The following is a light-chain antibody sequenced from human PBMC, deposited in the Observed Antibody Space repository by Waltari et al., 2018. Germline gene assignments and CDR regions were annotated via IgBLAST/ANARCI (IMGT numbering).Light chain of an antibody. V-gene: IGLV2-14*01. CDR3: SSYTRRSYWV. Sequence: QSALTQPASVSGSPGQSITISCTGTSSDVGFYDFVSWFQQHPGKAPKVMIYKVNNRPSGVSNRFSGSKHANPASLTIAGLQAEEEADYYCSSYTRRSYWVFGGGTQLTVL. J-gene: IGLJ3*02. CDR2: KVN. CDR1: SSDVGFYDF.